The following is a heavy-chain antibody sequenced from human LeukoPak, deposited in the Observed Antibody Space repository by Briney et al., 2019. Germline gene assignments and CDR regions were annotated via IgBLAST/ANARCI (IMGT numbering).Heavy chain of an antibody. Sequence: SRTLSLTCAVSGGSLSSNSAAWNWLRHSPSRGLEGLGSTYCRSKWYNDYAVSVKSRITINPESSKNQFSLQLNSVTPEDTAVYYCARDVGGYSYGFDYWGQGTLVTVSS. V-gene: IGHV6-1*01. CDR3: ARDVGGYSYGFDY. J-gene: IGHJ4*02. D-gene: IGHD5-18*01. CDR2: TYCRSKWYN. CDR1: GGSLSSNSAA.